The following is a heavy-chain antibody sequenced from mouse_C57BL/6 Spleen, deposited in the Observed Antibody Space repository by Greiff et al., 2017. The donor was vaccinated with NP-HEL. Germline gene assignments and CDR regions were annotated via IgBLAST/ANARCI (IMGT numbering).Heavy chain of an antibody. Sequence: VQLKESGGGLVKPGGSLKLSCAASGFTFSDYGMHWVRQAPEKGLEWVAYISSGSSTIYYADTVKGRFTISRDNAKNTLFLQMTSLRSEDTAMYYCARALYYYGSSYGDFDYWGQGTTLTVSS. J-gene: IGHJ2*01. CDR1: GFTFSDYG. V-gene: IGHV5-17*01. D-gene: IGHD1-1*01. CDR3: ARALYYYGSSYGDFDY. CDR2: ISSGSSTI.